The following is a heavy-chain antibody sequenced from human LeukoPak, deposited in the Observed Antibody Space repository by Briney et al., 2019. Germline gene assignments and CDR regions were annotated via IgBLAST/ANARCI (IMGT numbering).Heavy chain of an antibody. CDR3: AKDLITFGGVINHFDY. CDR2: ISGSGGST. Sequence: GGSLRLSCAASGFTFSSYAMSWVRQAPGRGLEWVSSISGSGGSTYYADSVKGRFTISRDNSKNTLYLQMNSLRAEGTAVYYCAKDLITFGGVINHFDYWGQGTLVTVSS. J-gene: IGHJ4*02. D-gene: IGHD3-16*02. CDR1: GFTFSSYA. V-gene: IGHV3-23*01.